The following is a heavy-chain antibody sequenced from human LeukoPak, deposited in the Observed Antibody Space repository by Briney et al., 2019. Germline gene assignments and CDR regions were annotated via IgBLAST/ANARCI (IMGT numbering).Heavy chain of an antibody. Sequence: PGGSLRLSCAASGFTFSSYSMNWVRQAPGKGLEWVAHISSRSNYIYYADSVKGRFTISRDDAKNSLYLQMNSLRAEDTAVYYCARTLYSGSYSLDAFDIWGQGTMVTVSS. CDR2: ISSRSNYI. J-gene: IGHJ3*02. CDR3: ARTLYSGSYSLDAFDI. CDR1: GFTFSSYS. V-gene: IGHV3-21*01. D-gene: IGHD1-26*01.